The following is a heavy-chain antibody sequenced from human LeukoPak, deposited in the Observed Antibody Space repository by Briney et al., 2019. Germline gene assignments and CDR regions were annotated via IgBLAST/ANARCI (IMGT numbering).Heavy chain of an antibody. CDR1: GLTFRNYA. V-gene: IGHV3-23*01. D-gene: IGHD3-3*02. CDR3: ARDSTGYWYFDL. Sequence: TGGSLRLSCAASGLTFRNYAMSWVRQAPGKGLEWVSVICANDGNTYYADAVKGRFTISRDNSKDTLYLQMDSLRAEDTAVYYCARDSTGYWYFDLWGRGTLVSVSS. J-gene: IGHJ2*01. CDR2: ICANDGNT.